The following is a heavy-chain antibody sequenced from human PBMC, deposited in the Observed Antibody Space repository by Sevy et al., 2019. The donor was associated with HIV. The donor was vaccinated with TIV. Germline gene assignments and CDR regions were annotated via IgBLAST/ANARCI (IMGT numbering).Heavy chain of an antibody. CDR1: GFTFSNYA. V-gene: IGHV3-23*01. CDR2: ISGSAHRT. CDR3: VKEVSEYSYSDY. J-gene: IGHJ4*02. D-gene: IGHD5-18*01. Sequence: GGSLRLSCAASGFTFSNYAMSWVRQTPGKGLEWVSAISGSAHRTYYTHSVKGRFTISRDNSKNMLFLQMNSLRAEDTAFYYCVKEVSEYSYSDYWGQGTLVTVSS.